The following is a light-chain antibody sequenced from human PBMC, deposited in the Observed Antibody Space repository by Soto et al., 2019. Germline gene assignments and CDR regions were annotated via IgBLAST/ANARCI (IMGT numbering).Light chain of an antibody. J-gene: IGLJ1*01. CDR3: SSYAGSSNV. Sequence: QSVLTQSPSASGSPGQSVAISCTGTSSYFGGYNYVCWYQQHPGKAPKLMIYEGNNRPSGVPDRFSGSNSGNTASLTVSGVQAEDEADYYCSSYAGSSNVFGTGTKVTVL. CDR2: EGN. CDR1: SSYFGGYNY. V-gene: IGLV2-8*01.